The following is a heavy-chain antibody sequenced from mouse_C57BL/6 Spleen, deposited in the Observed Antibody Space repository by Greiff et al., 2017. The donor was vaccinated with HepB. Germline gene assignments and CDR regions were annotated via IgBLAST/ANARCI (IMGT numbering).Heavy chain of an antibody. D-gene: IGHD2-4*01. CDR2: ISDGGSYT. Sequence: EVHLVESGGGLVKPGGSLKLSCAASGFTFSSYAMSWVRQTPEKRLEWVATISDGGSYTYYPDNVKGRFTISRDNAKNNLYLQMSHLKSEDTAMYYCARGDDYEGAWFAYWGQGTLVTVSA. CDR1: GFTFSSYA. V-gene: IGHV5-4*01. CDR3: ARGDDYEGAWFAY. J-gene: IGHJ3*01.